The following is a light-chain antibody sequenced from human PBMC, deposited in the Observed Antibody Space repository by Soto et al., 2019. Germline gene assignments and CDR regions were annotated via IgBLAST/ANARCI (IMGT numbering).Light chain of an antibody. CDR1: FSDVGGYVY. J-gene: IGLJ1*01. CDR2: EVT. CDR3: SSHTSGSTRV. Sequence: QSALTQPASVSGSPGQSIAISCTGTFSDVGGYVYVSWYQQHPDKAPKLMIYEVTKRPSGVSNRFSGSKSGNTASLTISGLQPEDDADYYCSSHTSGSTRVFGSGTKLTVL. V-gene: IGLV2-14*01.